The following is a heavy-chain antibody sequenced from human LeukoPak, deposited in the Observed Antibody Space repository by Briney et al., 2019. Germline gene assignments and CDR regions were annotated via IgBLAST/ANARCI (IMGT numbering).Heavy chain of an antibody. CDR2: IKQDGSET. Sequence: PGGSLRLSCAASGFTFSSNWMSWVSQAPGKGLEWLAKIKQDGSETCHMDSVKGRFTISRDNAKNSLYLQMNSLRAEDTAVYYCAKYTGYYFDYWGQGILVTVPS. V-gene: IGHV3-7*01. D-gene: IGHD2-2*02. J-gene: IGHJ4*02. CDR3: AKYTGYYFDY. CDR1: GFTFSSNW.